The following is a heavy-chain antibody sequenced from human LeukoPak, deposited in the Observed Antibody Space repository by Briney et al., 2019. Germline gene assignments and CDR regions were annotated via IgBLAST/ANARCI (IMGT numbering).Heavy chain of an antibody. V-gene: IGHV4-39*01. CDR2: IYYSGST. Sequence: SETLSLTCTVSGGSLSSGSYYWGWVRQPPGKGLEWIGNIYYSGSTYSNPSLKSRLTISLDTSQRQFSLRLSAVTAADTALYYCTRGSYDVLTGYSTLGEYWGQGTLVTVSS. CDR3: TRGSYDVLTGYSTLGEY. D-gene: IGHD3-9*01. CDR1: GGSLSSGSYY. J-gene: IGHJ4*02.